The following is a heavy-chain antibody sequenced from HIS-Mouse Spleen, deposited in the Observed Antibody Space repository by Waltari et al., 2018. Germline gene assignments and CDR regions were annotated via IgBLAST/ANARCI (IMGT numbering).Heavy chain of an antibody. CDR1: GYTFTSYD. CDR2: MNPNRGNT. J-gene: IGHJ4*02. CDR3: ARGHDYSNYFDY. V-gene: IGHV1-8*01. Sequence: QVQLVQSGAEVKKPGASVKVSCKASGYTFTSYDINWVRQATGQGPEWMGWMNPNRGNTGHAHKFQGRVTKARNTSITKAYMELSSLRSEDTAVDYWARGHDYSNYFDYWGQGTLVTVSS. D-gene: IGHD4-4*01.